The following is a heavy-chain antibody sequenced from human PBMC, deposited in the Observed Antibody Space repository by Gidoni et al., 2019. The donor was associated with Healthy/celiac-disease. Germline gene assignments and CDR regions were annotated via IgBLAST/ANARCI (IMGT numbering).Heavy chain of an antibody. Sequence: QVQLVQSGAEVKKPGASVKVSCKSSGYTFTSYYMHRVRQAPGQGLEWMGIIKPSGGSTSYAQKFQGRVTMTRDTSTSTVYMELSSLRSEDTAVYYCARARTGSYAFDIWGQGTMVTVSS. V-gene: IGHV1-46*03. CDR1: GYTFTSYY. CDR2: IKPSGGST. J-gene: IGHJ3*02. D-gene: IGHD2-15*01. CDR3: ARARTGSYAFDI.